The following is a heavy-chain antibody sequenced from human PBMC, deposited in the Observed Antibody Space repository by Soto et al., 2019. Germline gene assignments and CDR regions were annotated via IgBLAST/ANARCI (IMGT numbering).Heavy chain of an antibody. V-gene: IGHV3-7*01. J-gene: IGHJ5*02. Sequence: GGXLRLSCAASGFIFSNYWMSWVRQAPGKGLEWVANIKQDGSEKHYVDSVKGRFTISRDNAKNSLYLQMNCLRAEDTAVYYCAIDWFDPWGQGTLVTVSS. CDR3: AIDWFDP. CDR1: GFIFSNYW. CDR2: IKQDGSEK.